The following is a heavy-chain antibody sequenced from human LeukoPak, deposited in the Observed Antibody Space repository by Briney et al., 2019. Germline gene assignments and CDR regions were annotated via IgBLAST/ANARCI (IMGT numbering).Heavy chain of an antibody. J-gene: IGHJ4*02. CDR2: ISYDGSNK. D-gene: IGHD3-3*01. CDR1: GFTFSSYG. Sequence: SGGSLRLSCAASGFTFSSYGMHWVRQAPGKGLEWVAVISYDGSNKYYADSVKGRFTLSRDNSKNTLYLQMNSLRGEDTAVYYCAKDVEGYYDFWSGYLNYWGQGTLVTVSS. V-gene: IGHV3-30*18. CDR3: AKDVEGYYDFWSGYLNY.